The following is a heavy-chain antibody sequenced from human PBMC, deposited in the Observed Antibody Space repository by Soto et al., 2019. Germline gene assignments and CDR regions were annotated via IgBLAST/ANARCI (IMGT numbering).Heavy chain of an antibody. CDR1: GFTFSDYG. J-gene: IGHJ3*01. V-gene: IGHV3-33*01. D-gene: IGHD3-10*01. CDR3: SRETSSDDDLDV. Sequence: QVQLVESGGGVVQPGKSLRLSCSASGFTFSDYGYHWVRQAPGKGLEWVALIWYDETKQFYTESVKGRFTISRDTSKNTLFLQLDSLRAEDTAVYYCSRETSSDDDLDVWGQGTMVVVSS. CDR2: IWYDETKQ.